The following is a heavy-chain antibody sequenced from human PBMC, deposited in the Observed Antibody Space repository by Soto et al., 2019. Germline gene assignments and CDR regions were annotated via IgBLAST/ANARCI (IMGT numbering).Heavy chain of an antibody. D-gene: IGHD6-19*01. V-gene: IGHV3-9*01. CDR1: GFTFDDYA. CDR3: AKGSVAGYFDY. Sequence: EVQLVESGGGLVQPGRSLRLSCAASGFTFDDYAMHWVRQAPGKGLEWVSGISWNSGSIGYADSVKGRFTISRDNAKNFLHLQMISLRAEDTALYYWAKGSVAGYFDYCAHGTLVTVSS. CDR2: ISWNSGSI. J-gene: IGHJ4*03.